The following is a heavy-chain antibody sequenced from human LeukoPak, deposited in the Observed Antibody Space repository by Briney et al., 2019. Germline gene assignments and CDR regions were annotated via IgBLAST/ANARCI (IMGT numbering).Heavy chain of an antibody. Sequence: GGSLRLSCAASGFTVSSNYMSWVRQAPGKGLEWVSVIYSGGSTYYADSVKGRFTISRDNSKNTLYLQMNSLRAEDTAVYYCATTNYDSRPGEFDYWGQGTLVTVSS. D-gene: IGHD3-22*01. J-gene: IGHJ4*02. CDR2: IYSGGST. CDR3: ATTNYDSRPGEFDY. CDR1: GFTVSSNY. V-gene: IGHV3-66*01.